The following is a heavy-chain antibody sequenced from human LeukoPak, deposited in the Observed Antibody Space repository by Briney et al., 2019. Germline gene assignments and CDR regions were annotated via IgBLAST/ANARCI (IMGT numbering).Heavy chain of an antibody. CDR1: GDSISSGSHY. CDR3: AGPSVIFTY. D-gene: IGHD4-11*01. V-gene: IGHV4-31*03. J-gene: IGHJ4*02. CDR2: IYYSGST. Sequence: SQTLSLTCTVSGDSISSGSHYWSWIRQHPGKGLEWIGYIYYSGSTYYNPSLKSRVTMSVDTSKNQLSLRLTSVTAADSGMYFLAGPSVIFTYWGQGALVTVSS.